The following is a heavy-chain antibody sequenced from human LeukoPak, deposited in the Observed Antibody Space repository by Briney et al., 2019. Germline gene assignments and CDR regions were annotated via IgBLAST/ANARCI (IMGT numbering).Heavy chain of an antibody. CDR2: ISSSSSYI. Sequence: GGSLRLSCAASGFTFSSYSMTWVRQAPGKGLEWVSSISSSSSYIYYADSVKGRFTISRDNAKNSLYLQMNSLRAEDTAVYYCAREDVDTAVVYDGMDVWGQGTTVTVSS. CDR1: GFTFSSYS. D-gene: IGHD5-18*01. V-gene: IGHV3-21*01. J-gene: IGHJ6*02. CDR3: AREDVDTAVVYDGMDV.